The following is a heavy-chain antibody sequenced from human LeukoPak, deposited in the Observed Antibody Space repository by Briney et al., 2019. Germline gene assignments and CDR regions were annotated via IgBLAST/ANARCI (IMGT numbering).Heavy chain of an antibody. V-gene: IGHV3-21*01. Sequence: SGGSLRLSCAASGFTFSSYSMNWVRQAPGKGLEWVSSISSSSSYIYYADSVKGRFTISRDNAKNSLYLQMNSLRAEDTAVYYCARDSYGSGSPPSYWGQGTLATVSS. J-gene: IGHJ4*02. CDR1: GFTFSSYS. CDR2: ISSSSSYI. D-gene: IGHD3-10*01. CDR3: ARDSYGSGSPPSY.